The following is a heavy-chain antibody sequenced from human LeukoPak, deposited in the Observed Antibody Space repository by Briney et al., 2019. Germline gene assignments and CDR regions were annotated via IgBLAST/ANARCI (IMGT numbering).Heavy chain of an antibody. J-gene: IGHJ6*02. CDR2: IWYDGSNK. CDR1: GFTFSSYG. CDR3: ARDTNGMDV. V-gene: IGHV3-33*01. Sequence: GGSLRLSCAASGFTFSSYGMPWVRQAPGKGLEWVAVIWYDGSNKYYADSVKGRFTISRDNSKNTLYLQMNSLRAEDTAVYYCARDTNGMDVWGQGTTVTVSS.